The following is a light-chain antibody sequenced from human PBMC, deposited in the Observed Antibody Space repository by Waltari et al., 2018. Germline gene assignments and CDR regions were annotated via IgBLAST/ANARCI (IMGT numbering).Light chain of an antibody. CDR3: HQYYTTPIT. CDR2: WAS. CDR1: QTILYNTNNKNY. V-gene: IGKV4-1*01. J-gene: IGKJ5*01. Sequence: DIVMTQSPDSVAVSLGERATINCKSSQTILYNTNNKNYLAWYQQKPRQPPKLLIYWASTRESGVPDRFSGSGSGTDFTLTISSLQAEDVAVYYCHQYYTTPITFGQGTRLEIK.